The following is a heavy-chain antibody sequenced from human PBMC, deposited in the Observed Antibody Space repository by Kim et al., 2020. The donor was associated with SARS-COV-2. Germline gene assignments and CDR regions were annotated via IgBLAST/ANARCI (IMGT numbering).Heavy chain of an antibody. D-gene: IGHD3-10*01. Sequence: YYADSVRGRFTISRDNSKNMVYLQLDSLTVEDTAVYYCVKSSGIFSFWGQGSLVAVSS. CDR3: VKSSGIFSF. V-gene: IGHV3-23*01. J-gene: IGHJ4*02.